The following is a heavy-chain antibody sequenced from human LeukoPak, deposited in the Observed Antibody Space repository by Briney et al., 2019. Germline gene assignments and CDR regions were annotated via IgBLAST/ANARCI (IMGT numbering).Heavy chain of an antibody. CDR2: IYYSGST. CDR3: ARTNYYYDSSGYYMG. Sequence: SETLSLTCTVSGGSISSFYWSWIRQPPGKGLEWIGYIYYSGSTNYNPSLKSRVTISVDTSKNQFSLKLSSVTAADTAVYYCARTNYYYDSSGYYMGRGQGTLVTVSS. V-gene: IGHV4-59*08. J-gene: IGHJ4*02. D-gene: IGHD3-22*01. CDR1: GGSISSFY.